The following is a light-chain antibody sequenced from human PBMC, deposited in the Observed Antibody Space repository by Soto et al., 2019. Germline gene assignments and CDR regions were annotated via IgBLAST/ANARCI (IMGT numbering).Light chain of an antibody. Sequence: EIVLTQSPATLSLSPGERATLSCRASQSVSIYLAWYQQKPGQAPRLLIYDASNRATGIPARFSGSGSGTDFTLTISSLEPEDFAVYYCQQRSNWLRTFGGGTKVEIK. V-gene: IGKV3-11*01. J-gene: IGKJ4*01. CDR2: DAS. CDR1: QSVSIY. CDR3: QQRSNWLRT.